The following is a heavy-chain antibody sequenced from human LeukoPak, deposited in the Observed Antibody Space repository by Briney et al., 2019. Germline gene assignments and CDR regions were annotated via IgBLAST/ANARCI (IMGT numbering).Heavy chain of an antibody. CDR3: ARDLETLYYYDSSGYYRHDAFDI. J-gene: IGHJ3*02. Sequence: SETLSLTCTVSGGSISSGGYYWSWLRQHPGTGLEWIGYIYYSGSPYYNPSLKSRVTISVDTSKNQFSLKLSSVTAADTAVYYCARDLETLYYYDSSGYYRHDAFDIWGQGTMVTVSS. CDR2: IYYSGSP. D-gene: IGHD3-22*01. CDR1: GGSISSGGYY. V-gene: IGHV4-31*03.